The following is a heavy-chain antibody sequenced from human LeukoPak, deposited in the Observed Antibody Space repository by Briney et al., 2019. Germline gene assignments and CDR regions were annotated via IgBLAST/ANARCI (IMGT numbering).Heavy chain of an antibody. CDR3: ARDRYYDYVWGSGYFDY. CDR1: GYTFTGYY. V-gene: IGHV1-2*02. Sequence: ASVKASCKASGYTFTGYYMHWVRQAPGQGLEWMGWINPNSGGTNYAQKFQGRVTMTRDTSISTAYMELSRLRSDDTAVYYCARDRYYDYVWGSGYFDYWGQGTLVTVSS. D-gene: IGHD3-16*01. J-gene: IGHJ4*02. CDR2: INPNSGGT.